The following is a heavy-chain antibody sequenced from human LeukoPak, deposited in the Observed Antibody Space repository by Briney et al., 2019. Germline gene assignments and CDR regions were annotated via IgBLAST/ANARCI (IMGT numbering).Heavy chain of an antibody. CDR3: ARDGGYYASGSYHY. V-gene: IGHV1-2*02. J-gene: IGHJ4*02. CDR2: INPNSGGT. D-gene: IGHD3-10*01. Sequence: ASVKVSCKASGYTFTGYHMHWVRQAPGQGLEWMGWINPNSGGTNYAQKFQGRVTMTRDTSISTAYMELSSLRSDDTAVYYCARDGGYYASGSYHYWGQGTLVTVSS. CDR1: GYTFTGYH.